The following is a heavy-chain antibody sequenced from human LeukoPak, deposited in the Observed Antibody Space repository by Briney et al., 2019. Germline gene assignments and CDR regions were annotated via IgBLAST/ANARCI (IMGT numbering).Heavy chain of an antibody. CDR3: AKTQLWFGELLSVDYYYYGMDV. D-gene: IGHD3-10*01. Sequence: GGSLRLSCAASGFTFSSYAMSWVRQAPGKGLEWVSAISGSGCSTYYADSVKGRFTISRDNSKNTLYLQMNSLRAEDTAVYYYAKTQLWFGELLSVDYYYYGMDVWGQGTTVTVSS. CDR2: ISGSGCST. J-gene: IGHJ6*02. V-gene: IGHV3-23*01. CDR1: GFTFSSYA.